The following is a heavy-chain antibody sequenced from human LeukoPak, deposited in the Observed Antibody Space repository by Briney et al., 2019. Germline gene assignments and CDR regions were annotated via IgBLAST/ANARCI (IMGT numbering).Heavy chain of an antibody. CDR2: ISSSGATT. Sequence: GGSLRLSCAASRFTFSTYAMSWVRQAPGKGLEWVSGISSSGATTYYVDSVKGRFTISRDNSKNMLYLQMNSLRAEDTAVYYCATYGSGTNYRKGFDYWGQGTLVTVSS. V-gene: IGHV3-23*01. D-gene: IGHD3-10*01. CDR1: RFTFSTYA. CDR3: ATYGSGTNYRKGFDY. J-gene: IGHJ4*02.